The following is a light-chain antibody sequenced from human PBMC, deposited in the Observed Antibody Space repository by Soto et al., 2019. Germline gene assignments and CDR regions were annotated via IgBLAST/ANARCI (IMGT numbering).Light chain of an antibody. CDR3: QQYYSTPPT. J-gene: IGKJ1*01. V-gene: IGKV4-1*01. Sequence: DIVMTQSPDSLAVSLGERATINCKSSQSVLYSSNSQNSLAWCQQRPGQPPKLLISWASTRESGVPDRFSGRGSGTDFTLTISSLQAEDVAVYYCQQYYSTPPTFGQGTKVEIK. CDR1: QSVLYSSNSQNS. CDR2: WAS.